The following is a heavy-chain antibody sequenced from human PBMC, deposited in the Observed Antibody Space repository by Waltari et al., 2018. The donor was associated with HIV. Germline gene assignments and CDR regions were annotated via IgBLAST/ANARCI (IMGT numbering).Heavy chain of an antibody. CDR1: GGSINSTTYY. J-gene: IGHJ3*01. V-gene: IGHV4-39*01. D-gene: IGHD3-3*01. Sequence: QLQLQESGPGLVKPSETLSLTCSVSGGSINSTTYYWGWIRQPPGKGLEWIGNIYYRRNTYQNPSLKSRVTISVDTSKNHFSLKLSSVTAADTALYYCARHDYDFWSGSNAFDFWGQGTMVTVSS. CDR3: ARHDYDFWSGSNAFDF. CDR2: IYYRRNT.